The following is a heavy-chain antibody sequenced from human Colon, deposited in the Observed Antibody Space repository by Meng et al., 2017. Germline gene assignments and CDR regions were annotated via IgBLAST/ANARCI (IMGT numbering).Heavy chain of an antibody. CDR3: ARDMSGGYYWFDP. J-gene: IGHJ5*02. CDR2: VFYSGST. D-gene: IGHD3-22*01. Sequence: QVHLWGLGPGLVKPSQTLSLPCTGSGGSISTSGHWWSWIRQHPGKGLEWIGYVFYSGSTQYNPSLKSRVSISVDTSKNQFSLKLYSMTAADTAVYYCARDMSGGYYWFDPWGQGTLVTVSS. V-gene: IGHV4-31*03. CDR1: GGSISTSGHW.